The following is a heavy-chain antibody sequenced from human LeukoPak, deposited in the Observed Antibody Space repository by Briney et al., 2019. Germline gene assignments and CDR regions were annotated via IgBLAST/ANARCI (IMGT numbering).Heavy chain of an antibody. Sequence: SVKVSCKASGGTFSSYAISWVRQAPGQGLDWMGGIIPIFGTANYAQKFQGRVTITTDESTSTAYMELSSLRSEDTAVYYCARVAYDILTGPYYYYMDVWGKGTTVTVSS. J-gene: IGHJ6*03. V-gene: IGHV1-69*05. CDR3: ARVAYDILTGPYYYYMDV. D-gene: IGHD3-9*01. CDR2: IIPIFGTA. CDR1: GGTFSSYA.